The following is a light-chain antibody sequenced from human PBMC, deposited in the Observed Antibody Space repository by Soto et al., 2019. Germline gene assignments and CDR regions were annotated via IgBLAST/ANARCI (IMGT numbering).Light chain of an antibody. CDR3: QQSYSTPRT. CDR2: TGS. J-gene: IGKJ2*01. V-gene: IGKV1-12*01. Sequence: DIQMTQSPSSVSASVGDRVTITCRASQAIDSWLAWYQQKPGEAPKLLIFTGSLLHSGVPPRFSGSGSGTDFTLTISSLQPEDFATYYCQQSYSTPRTFGQGTKLEI. CDR1: QAIDSW.